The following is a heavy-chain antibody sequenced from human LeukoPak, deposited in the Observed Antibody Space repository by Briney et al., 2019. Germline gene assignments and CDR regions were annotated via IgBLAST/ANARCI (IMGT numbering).Heavy chain of an antibody. CDR2: ISGSGGST. Sequence: GGSLRLSCAASGFTFSSYAMSWVRQAPGKGLEWGSAISGSGGSTYYADSVKGRFTISRDNSKNTLYLQMNSLRAEDTGVYYCARDHYGSGSYSPFDYWGQGTLVTVSS. CDR3: ARDHYGSGSYSPFDY. J-gene: IGHJ4*02. CDR1: GFTFSSYA. V-gene: IGHV3-23*01. D-gene: IGHD3-10*01.